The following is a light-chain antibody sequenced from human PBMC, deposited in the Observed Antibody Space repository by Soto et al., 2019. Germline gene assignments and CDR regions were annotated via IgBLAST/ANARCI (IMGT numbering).Light chain of an antibody. Sequence: QSVLTQPPSASGTPGQMVTISCSGSSSNIGSNTVNWYQQLPGMAPKLLIYNNSQRPSGVPARFSGSKSGTSASLAISGIQSEDEADYYCAAWDDSLRGLEFGGGTKLTVL. CDR2: NNS. CDR1: SSNIGSNT. J-gene: IGLJ2*01. V-gene: IGLV1-44*01. CDR3: AAWDDSLRGLE.